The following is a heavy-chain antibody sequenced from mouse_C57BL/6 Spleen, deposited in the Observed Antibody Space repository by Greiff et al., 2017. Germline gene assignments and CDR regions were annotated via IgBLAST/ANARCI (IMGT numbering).Heavy chain of an antibody. J-gene: IGHJ2*01. Sequence: VQVVESGAELVKPGASVKLSCKASGYTFTSYWMHWVKQRPGQGLEWIGMIHPNSGSTNYNEKFKSKATLTVDKSSSTAYMQLSSLTSEDSAVYYCARITTVAHYFDYWGQGTTLTVSS. CDR1: GYTFTSYW. CDR3: ARITTVAHYFDY. D-gene: IGHD1-1*01. CDR2: IHPNSGST. V-gene: IGHV1-64*01.